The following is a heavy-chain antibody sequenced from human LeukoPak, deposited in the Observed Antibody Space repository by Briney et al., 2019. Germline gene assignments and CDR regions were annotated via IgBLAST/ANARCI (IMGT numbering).Heavy chain of an antibody. CDR1: GGSFSGYY. CDR3: ARLPGYCSSTSCYKDSY. J-gene: IGHJ4*02. D-gene: IGHD2-2*02. V-gene: IGHV4-34*01. Sequence: SETLSLTCAVYGGSFSGYYWSWIRQPPGKGLEWIGEINHSGSTNYNPSLKSRVTISVDTSKNQFSLKLSSVTAADTAVYYCARLPGYCSSTSCYKDSYWGKGTLVTVSS. CDR2: INHSGST.